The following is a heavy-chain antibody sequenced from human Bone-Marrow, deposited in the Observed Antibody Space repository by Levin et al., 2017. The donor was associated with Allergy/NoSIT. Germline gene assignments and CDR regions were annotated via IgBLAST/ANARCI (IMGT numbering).Heavy chain of an antibody. J-gene: IGHJ3*02. CDR1: GDSVPTSRDY. V-gene: IGHV4-39*01. CDR3: ARYFDSIDGFDM. CDR2: MYYTGST. Sequence: SQTLSLTCSVSGDSVPTSRDYWGWIRQPPGKGLEWIGSMYYTGSTYYKKSLKSRLTISVDTSKNQFSLRLSSLTAADSAVYYCARYFDSIDGFDMWGQGTMVTVSS. D-gene: IGHD3-9*01.